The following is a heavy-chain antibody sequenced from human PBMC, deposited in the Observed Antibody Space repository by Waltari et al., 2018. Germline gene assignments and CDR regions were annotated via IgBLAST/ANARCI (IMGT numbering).Heavy chain of an antibody. Sequence: QVQLVQSGAEVKTPGSSVKVSCKASGGPFSSYAIRWVRPAPGQGLEGMGGIIPIFGTANYAQKFQGRVTITTDESTSTAYMELSSLRSEDTAVYYCARGGDSSGYILDYWGQGTLVTVSS. J-gene: IGHJ4*02. CDR1: GGPFSSYA. D-gene: IGHD3-22*01. CDR3: ARGGDSSGYILDY. CDR2: IIPIFGTA. V-gene: IGHV1-69*05.